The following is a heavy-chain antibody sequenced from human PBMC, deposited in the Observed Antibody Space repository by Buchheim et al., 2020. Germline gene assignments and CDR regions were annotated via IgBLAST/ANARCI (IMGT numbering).Heavy chain of an antibody. CDR1: GFTFSSYW. CDR3: ARVLRYFDWLPYTLDY. J-gene: IGHJ4*02. Sequence: EVQLVESGGDLVQPGGSLRLSCAASGFTFSSYWMSWVRQAPGKGLEWVANIKQDGSEKYYVDSMKGRFIISRDNAKNSLYLQMNSLRAEDTAVYYCARVLRYFDWLPYTLDYWGQGTL. V-gene: IGHV3-7*04. D-gene: IGHD3-9*01. CDR2: IKQDGSEK.